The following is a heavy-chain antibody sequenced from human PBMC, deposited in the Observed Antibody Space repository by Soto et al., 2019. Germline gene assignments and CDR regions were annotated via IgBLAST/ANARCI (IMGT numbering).Heavy chain of an antibody. CDR2: IIPIFGTA. Sequence: QVQLVQSGAEVKKPGSSVKVSCKASGGTFSSYAISWVRQAPGQGLEWMGGIIPIFGTADYAQKFQGRVTRTGGESTSTASMALRRLRSEVTAEYYCALHYGSGSNYYYYGMDVWGQGTTVTVSS. D-gene: IGHD3-10*01. J-gene: IGHJ6*02. CDR1: GGTFSSYA. V-gene: IGHV1-69*12. CDR3: ALHYGSGSNYYYYGMDV.